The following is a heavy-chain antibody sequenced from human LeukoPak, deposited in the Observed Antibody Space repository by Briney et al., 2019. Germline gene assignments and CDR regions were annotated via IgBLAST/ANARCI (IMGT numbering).Heavy chain of an antibody. V-gene: IGHV1-18*01. CDR1: GYTFISYG. D-gene: IGHD3-22*01. CDR2: ISAYNGHT. Sequence: ASVKVSCKASGYTFISYGITWVRQAPGQGLECMGWISAYNGHTNYAQRVQGRVTMTTDTSTSTAYMELRSLRSDDTAVYYCARDAASDTSSYVVDVKSPYDYWGQGTLVTVSS. CDR3: ARDAASDTSSYVVDVKSPYDY. J-gene: IGHJ4*02.